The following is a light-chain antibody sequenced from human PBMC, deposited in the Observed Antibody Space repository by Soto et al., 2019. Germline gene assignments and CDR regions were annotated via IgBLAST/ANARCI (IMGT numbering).Light chain of an antibody. CDR1: QGISSA. J-gene: IGKJ4*01. CDR3: QQFNNYPQIT. CDR2: DAS. V-gene: IGKV1D-13*01. Sequence: AIQLTQSPSSLSASVGDRVTITCRASQGISSALAWYQQKPGKAPKLLIYDASSLESGVPSRFRGSGSGTDFTLTISSLQPEDFATYYCQQFNNYPQITFGGGTMVEIK.